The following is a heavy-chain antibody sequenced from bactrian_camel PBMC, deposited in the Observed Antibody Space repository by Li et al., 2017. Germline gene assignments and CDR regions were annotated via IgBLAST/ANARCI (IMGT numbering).Heavy chain of an antibody. V-gene: IGHV3S55*01. Sequence: QLVESGGGAVQTGGSLRLTCTAVGLTFEGGNQGWYRETPGNEFELVSSIAPDGSRWYADSVQGRFTISRNVLPERLYPQMDSLRPEDTAMCYCAASLGKTYCHAAFFLTRARPNFGYMGQGTQVTVS. CDR2: IAPDGSR. D-gene: IGHD5*01. J-gene: IGHJ4*01. CDR1: GLTFEGGN.